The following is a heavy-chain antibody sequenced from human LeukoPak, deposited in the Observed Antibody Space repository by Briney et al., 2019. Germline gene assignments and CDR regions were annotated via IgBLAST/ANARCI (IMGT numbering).Heavy chain of an antibody. CDR1: GFTFRSYS. CDR3: ARAKRNGFDI. Sequence: PGRSLRLSCVASGFTFRSYSMQWVRQTPGKGLEWVGIVSNDGTTTYYADSVKGRFTISRGNAMNSVYLQMNSLRAEDTAVYYCARAKRNGFDIWGQGTMVTVSS. J-gene: IGHJ3*02. CDR2: VSNDGTTT. V-gene: IGHV3-30*12.